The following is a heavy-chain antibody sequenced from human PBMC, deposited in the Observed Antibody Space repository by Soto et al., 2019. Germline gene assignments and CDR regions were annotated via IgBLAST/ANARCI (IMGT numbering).Heavy chain of an antibody. J-gene: IGHJ6*02. D-gene: IGHD2-2*02. V-gene: IGHV3-21*01. Sequence: PGGSLRLSCAASGFTFSSYSMNWVRQAPGKGLEWVSSISSSSSYIYYADSVKGRFTISRDNAKNSLYLQMNSLRAEDTAVYYCAQHCSSTSCHMGYYYGMDVWGQGTTVTVSS. CDR1: GFTFSSYS. CDR3: AQHCSSTSCHMGYYYGMDV. CDR2: ISSSSSYI.